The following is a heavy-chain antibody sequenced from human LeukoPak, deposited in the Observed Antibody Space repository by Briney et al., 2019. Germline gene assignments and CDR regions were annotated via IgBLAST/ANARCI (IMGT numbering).Heavy chain of an antibody. CDR3: ASDVPDSGSYRLRAFDF. J-gene: IGHJ3*01. D-gene: IGHD1-26*01. CDR1: GYTFTSYC. V-gene: IGHV1-18*01. CDR2: IIAYNGNT. Sequence: ASVKVSCKASGYTFTSYCISWVRQAPGQGLEWIGWIIAYNGNTNYAQKLQGRVTMTTDTSTSTAYLELRSLRSDDTAVYYCASDVPDSGSYRLRAFDFWGQGTMVTVSS.